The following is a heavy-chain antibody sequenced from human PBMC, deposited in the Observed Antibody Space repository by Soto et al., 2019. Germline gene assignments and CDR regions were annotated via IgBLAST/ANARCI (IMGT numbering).Heavy chain of an antibody. CDR2: IYYSGST. D-gene: IGHD2-8*01. CDR1: GGSISSSSYY. CDR3: ARGYCTNGVCYTYYYYGMDV. Sequence: SETLSLTCTVSGGSISSSSYYWGWIRQPPGKGLEWIGSIYYSGSTYYNPSLKSRVTISVDTSKNQFSLKLSSVTAADTAVYYCARGYCTNGVCYTYYYYGMDVWGQGTTVTVSS. J-gene: IGHJ6*02. V-gene: IGHV4-39*01.